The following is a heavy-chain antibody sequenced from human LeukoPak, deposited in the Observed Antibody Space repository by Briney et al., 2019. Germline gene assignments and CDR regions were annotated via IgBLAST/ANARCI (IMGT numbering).Heavy chain of an antibody. CDR1: GLSVSSNY. J-gene: IGHJ4*02. V-gene: IGHV3-53*01. CDR2: IYSGGST. D-gene: IGHD6-13*01. CDR3: ARVAAGTVYFDY. Sequence: QPGGSLRLSCAASGLSVSSNYMTWVRQAPGKGLEWVSVIYSGGSTYYADSVKGRFTISRDNAKNSLYLQMNSLRAEDTAVYYCARVAAGTVYFDYWGQGTLVTVSS.